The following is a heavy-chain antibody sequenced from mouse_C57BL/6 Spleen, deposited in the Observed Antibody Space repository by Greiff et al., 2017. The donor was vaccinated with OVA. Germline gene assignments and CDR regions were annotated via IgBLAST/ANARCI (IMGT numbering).Heavy chain of an antibody. CDR3: ARNLPLYYAMDY. CDR2: IWSGGST. V-gene: IGHV2-2*01. CDR1: GFSLTSYG. D-gene: IGHD2-1*01. J-gene: IGHJ4*01. Sequence: VMLVESGPGLVQPSQSLSITCTVSGFSLTSYGVHWVRQSPGKGLEWLGVIWSGGSTDYNAAFISRLSISKDNSKSQVFFKMNSLQADDTAIYYCARNLPLYYAMDYWGQGTSVTVSS.